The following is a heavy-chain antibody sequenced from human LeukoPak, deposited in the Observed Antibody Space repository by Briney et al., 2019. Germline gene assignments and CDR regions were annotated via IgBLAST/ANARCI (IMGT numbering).Heavy chain of an antibody. D-gene: IGHD6-19*01. CDR2: IKQDGSEK. CDR1: GFTFSSYW. V-gene: IGHV3-7*01. Sequence: GGSLRLSCAASGFTFSSYWTSWVRQAPGKGLEWVANIKQDGSEKYYVDSVKGRFTISRDNAKNSLYLQMNSLRAEDTAVYYCARDRVAGGWYGRGAFDLWGQGTMVTVSS. CDR3: ARDRVAGGWYGRGAFDL. J-gene: IGHJ3*01.